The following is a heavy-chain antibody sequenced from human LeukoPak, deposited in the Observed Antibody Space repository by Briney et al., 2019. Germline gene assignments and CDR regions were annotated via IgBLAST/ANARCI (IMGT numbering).Heavy chain of an antibody. CDR3: ARGGDSSGWYADY. CDR2: IYTSGST. D-gene: IGHD6-13*01. J-gene: IGHJ4*02. Sequence: SQTLSLTCTVSGGSISGGSYYWSWIRQPAWKGLEWIGRIYTSGSTNYNPSLKSRVTISVDTSKNQFSLKLSSVTAADTAVYYCARGGDSSGWYADYWCQGTLVTVSS. V-gene: IGHV4-61*02. CDR1: GGSISGGSYY.